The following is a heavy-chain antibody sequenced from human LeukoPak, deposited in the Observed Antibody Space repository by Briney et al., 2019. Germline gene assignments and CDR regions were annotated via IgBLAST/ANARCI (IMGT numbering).Heavy chain of an antibody. D-gene: IGHD1-26*01. CDR1: GYTFTDYH. CDR3: APQGRGIGPI. J-gene: IGHJ4*02. CDR2: VDPEDGET. Sequence: ASVKVSCKASGYTFTDYHINWVQKAPGRGLEWMGRVDPEDGETIYAEMFQGRLTMTANTSTDTAYMELSSLRSDDTAVYYCAPQGRGIGPIWGQGTLVTVSS. V-gene: IGHV1-69-2*01.